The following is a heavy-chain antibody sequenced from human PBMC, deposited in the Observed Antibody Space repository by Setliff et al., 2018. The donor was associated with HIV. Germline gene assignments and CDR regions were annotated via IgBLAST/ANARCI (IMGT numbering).Heavy chain of an antibody. V-gene: IGHV5-51*01. Sequence: GESLKISCKGSGYTFPHAWIGWVRQMPGKGLEWMGIIYLSDSDTRYSRSFQGQVTISVDQSITTAYLQWSSLKASDTAMYYCATSPGTYSDSSASYFDYWGQGTPVTVSS. CDR3: ATSPGTYSDSSASYFDY. D-gene: IGHD6-6*01. CDR1: GYTFPHAW. J-gene: IGHJ4*02. CDR2: IYLSDSDT.